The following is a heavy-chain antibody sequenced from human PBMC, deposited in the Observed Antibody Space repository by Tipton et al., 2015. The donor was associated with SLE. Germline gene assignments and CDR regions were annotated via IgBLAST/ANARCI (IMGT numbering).Heavy chain of an antibody. CDR1: GGSISSTTYY. V-gene: IGHV4-61*05. CDR2: IYYTGST. CDR3: ARMMWWRYGLDV. Sequence: TLSLTCTVSGGSISSTTYYWGWIRRPPGKGLEWIGYIYYTGSTNYNPSLKSRVTISVDTSKNQFSLKLSSVTAADTAVYYCARMMWWRYGLDVWGQGTTVTVSS. J-gene: IGHJ6*02. D-gene: IGHD2-21*01.